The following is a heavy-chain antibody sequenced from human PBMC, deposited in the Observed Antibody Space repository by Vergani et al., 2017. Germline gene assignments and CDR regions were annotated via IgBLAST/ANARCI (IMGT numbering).Heavy chain of an antibody. CDR1: GGSFSGYY. Sequence: QVQLQQWGAGLLKPSETLSLTCAVYGGSFSGYYWSWIRQPPGKGLEWIGEINHSGSTNYNPSLKSRVTISVDTSKNQFSLKLSSVTAADTAVYYCARGDCSGGSCYPEWGQGTLVTVSS. D-gene: IGHD2-15*01. CDR2: INHSGST. CDR3: ARGDCSGGSCYPE. J-gene: IGHJ4*02. V-gene: IGHV4-34*01.